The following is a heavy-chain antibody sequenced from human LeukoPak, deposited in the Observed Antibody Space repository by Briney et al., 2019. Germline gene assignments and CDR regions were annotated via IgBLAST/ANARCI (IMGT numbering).Heavy chain of an antibody. Sequence: GGSLRLSYAASGFTFSSYEMNWVRQAPGKGLEWVPYISSSGSTIYYADSVKGRFTISRDNAKNSLYLQMNSLRAEDTAVYYCARGGAAAGFDYWGQGTLVTVSS. CDR2: ISSSGSTI. CDR3: ARGGAAAGFDY. V-gene: IGHV3-48*03. D-gene: IGHD6-13*01. J-gene: IGHJ4*02. CDR1: GFTFSSYE.